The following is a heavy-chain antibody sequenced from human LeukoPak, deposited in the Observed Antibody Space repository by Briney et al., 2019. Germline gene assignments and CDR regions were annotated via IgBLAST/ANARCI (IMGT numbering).Heavy chain of an antibody. CDR2: ISSSSSYI. Sequence: GGSLRLSCAASGFTFSSYSMNWVRQAPGKGLEWVSSISSSSSYIYYADSVKGRFTISRDNAKNSLYLQMNSLRAEDTAVYYCARDGDLRRWLQLRHPYYFHYWGKETLVTVSS. CDR1: GFTFSSYS. J-gene: IGHJ4*02. V-gene: IGHV3-21*01. D-gene: IGHD5-24*01. CDR3: ARDGDLRRWLQLRHPYYFHY.